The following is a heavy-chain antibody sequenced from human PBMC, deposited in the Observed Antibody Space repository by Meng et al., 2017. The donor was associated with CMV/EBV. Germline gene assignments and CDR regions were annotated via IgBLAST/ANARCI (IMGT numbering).Heavy chain of an antibody. CDR2: IRSKAYGGTT. V-gene: IGHV3-49*04. Sequence: GGSLRLSCTASGFTFGDYAMSWVRQAPGKGLEWVGFIRSKAYGGTTEYAASVKGRFTISRDDSKSIAYLQMNSLKTEDTAVYYCTRGPAAWRDWGQGTLVTVSS. J-gene: IGHJ4*02. D-gene: IGHD2-2*01. CDR1: GFTFGDYA. CDR3: TRGPAAWRD.